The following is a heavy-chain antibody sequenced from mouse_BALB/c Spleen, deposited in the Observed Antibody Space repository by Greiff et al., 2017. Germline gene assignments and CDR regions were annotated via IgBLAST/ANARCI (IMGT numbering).Heavy chain of an antibody. CDR3: ARWGLSRD. D-gene: IGHD3-1*01. CDR1: GYTFTSYW. V-gene: IGHV14-1*02. J-gene: IGHJ3*01. CDR2: IDPANGNT. Sequence: VQLQQSGAELARPGASVKLSCKASGYTFTSYWMHWVKQRPEQGLEWIGRIDPANGNTKYDPKFQGKATITADTSSNTAYLQLSSLTSEDTAVYYCARWGLSRDWGQGTLVTVSA.